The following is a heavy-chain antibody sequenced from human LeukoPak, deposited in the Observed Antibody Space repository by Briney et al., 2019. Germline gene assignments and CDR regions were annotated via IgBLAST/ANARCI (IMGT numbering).Heavy chain of an antibody. Sequence: GGSLRLSCAASGFTVSSNYMSWVRQAPGKGLEWVAVIYSGRSTYYADSVKGRFTISRDNSKNTLNLQMNSLRAEDAAVYYCARGYSSDNWGQGTLVTVSS. D-gene: IGHD2-21*01. J-gene: IGHJ4*02. CDR3: ARGYSSDN. CDR1: GFTVSSNY. V-gene: IGHV3-66*01. CDR2: IYSGRST.